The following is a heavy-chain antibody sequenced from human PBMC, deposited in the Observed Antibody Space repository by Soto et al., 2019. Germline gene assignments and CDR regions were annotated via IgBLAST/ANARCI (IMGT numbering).Heavy chain of an antibody. Sequence: GGSLRLPCAASGFTLSSYWMSWVRQAPGKGLEWVANIKQDGSEKYYVDSVKGRFTISRDNAKNSLYLQMNSLRAEDTAVYYCASDWFTMVRGVIHYHYGMDVWGQGTTVTGSS. CDR3: ASDWFTMVRGVIHYHYGMDV. V-gene: IGHV3-7*03. D-gene: IGHD3-10*01. CDR2: IKQDGSEK. J-gene: IGHJ6*01. CDR1: GFTLSSYW.